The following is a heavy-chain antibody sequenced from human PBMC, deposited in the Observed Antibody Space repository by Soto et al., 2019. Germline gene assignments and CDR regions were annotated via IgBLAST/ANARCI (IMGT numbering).Heavy chain of an antibody. D-gene: IGHD2-15*01. V-gene: IGHV3-23*01. CDR2: ISGSGGST. Sequence: EEQLLESGGGLVQPGGSLRLSCAASGFTFGSYAMSWVRQAPGKGLEWVSAISGSGGSTYYADSVKGRFTISRDNSKNTLYLQMNSLRAEDTAVYYCAKDLCSGGSCYMVYWGQGTLVTVSS. J-gene: IGHJ4*02. CDR3: AKDLCSGGSCYMVY. CDR1: GFTFGSYA.